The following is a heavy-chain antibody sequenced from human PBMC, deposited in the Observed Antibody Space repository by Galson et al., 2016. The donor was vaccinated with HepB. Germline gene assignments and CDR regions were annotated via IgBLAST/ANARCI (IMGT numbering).Heavy chain of an antibody. CDR1: GVTVGNNY. J-gene: IGHJ4*02. V-gene: IGHV3-66*01. Sequence: SLRLSCAASGVTVGNNYMNWVRRAPGKGLEWVSLIYSGGNTQYADSVRGRFTISRDSSKNTLYLQMNSLRAEDTAVYYCARNPPGGGAWGQGTLVTVSS. CDR3: ARNPPGGGA. D-gene: IGHD4/OR15-4a*01. CDR2: IYSGGNT.